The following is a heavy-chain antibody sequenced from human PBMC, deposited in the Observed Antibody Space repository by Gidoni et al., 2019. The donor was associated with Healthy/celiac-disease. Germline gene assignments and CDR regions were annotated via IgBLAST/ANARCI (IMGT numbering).Heavy chain of an antibody. D-gene: IGHD6-13*01. Sequence: QVQLVHSGAEVKKPVSSVKVSCKASGVPFSSYTIRWVRQAPGQGLEWMGRIIPILGIANNAQKVQGRVTITADKSTSTAYMELSSLRSEDTAVYDGARSLAAAGHYDYYGMDVWGQGTTVTVSS. CDR3: ARSLAAAGHYDYYGMDV. CDR2: IIPILGIA. J-gene: IGHJ6*02. CDR1: GVPFSSYT. V-gene: IGHV1-69*02.